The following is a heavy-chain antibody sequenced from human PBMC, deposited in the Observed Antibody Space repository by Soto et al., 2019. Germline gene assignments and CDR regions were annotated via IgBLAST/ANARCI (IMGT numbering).Heavy chain of an antibody. D-gene: IGHD2-2*01. CDR2: ISSNGGST. Sequence: GSLRLSCAASGFTFSSYAMHWVRQAPGKRLEYVSAISSNGGSTYYANSVKGRFTISRDNSKNTLYLQMGSLRAEDMAVYYCARVVDDYGDYAGQGTLVTVSS. CDR3: ARVVDDYGDY. CDR1: GFTFSSYA. V-gene: IGHV3-64*01. J-gene: IGHJ4*02.